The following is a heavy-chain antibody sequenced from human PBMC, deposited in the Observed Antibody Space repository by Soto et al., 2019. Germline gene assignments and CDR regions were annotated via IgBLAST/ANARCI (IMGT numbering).Heavy chain of an antibody. CDR1: GGSVTLTSYY. Sequence: SETLSLTCSVSGGSVTLTSYYWGWIRQPPGKGLEWIGNVYYSGSTNYNPSPKSRVTISVDTSKNQFSLSLKSVTAADTAVYYCAGDYSGYSADPEYYGVEVWGQGTTVTVSS. D-gene: IGHD3-22*01. V-gene: IGHV4-39*01. J-gene: IGHJ6*02. CDR2: VYYSGST. CDR3: AGDYSGYSADPEYYGVEV.